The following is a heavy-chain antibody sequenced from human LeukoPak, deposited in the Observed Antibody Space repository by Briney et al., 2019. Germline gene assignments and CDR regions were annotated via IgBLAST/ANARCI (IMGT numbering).Heavy chain of an antibody. J-gene: IGHJ3*02. V-gene: IGHV3-66*01. CDR2: IYSGGST. Sequence: GGSLRLPCAASEFTVNSNYMIWVRQAPGKGLEWVSLIYSGGSTYNADSVKDRFTISRDNSKNTVYLQMNSLRAEDTAVYYCASRTTVTDADGFDIWGQGTMVTVSS. CDR3: ASRTTVTDADGFDI. D-gene: IGHD4-17*01. CDR1: EFTVNSNY.